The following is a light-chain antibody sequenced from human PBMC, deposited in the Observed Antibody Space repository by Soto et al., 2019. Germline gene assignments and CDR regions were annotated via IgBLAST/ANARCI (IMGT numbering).Light chain of an antibody. Sequence: DIPMTQSPSSLSASVGDRVTITCQASQDISNYLNWYQQKPGKAPKLLIYDASNLETGVPSRFSGSGSGTDFTFTISSLQPEDIATYYCQQNYNLPPTFGQGTKLEIK. J-gene: IGKJ2*01. CDR1: QDISNY. CDR2: DAS. V-gene: IGKV1-33*01. CDR3: QQNYNLPPT.